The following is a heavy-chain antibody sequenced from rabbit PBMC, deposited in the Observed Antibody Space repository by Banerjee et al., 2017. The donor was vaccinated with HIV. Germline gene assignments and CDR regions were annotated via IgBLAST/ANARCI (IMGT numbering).Heavy chain of an antibody. CDR1: GFSFSGSYW. V-gene: IGHV1S45*01. Sequence: QEQLVESGGGLVQPEGSLTLTCTASGFSFSGSYWICWVRQAPGKGLEWIACIYDGGSGSTYYASWAKGRFTITRSTSLNAVTLQMTSLTAADTATYFCARSSAGTSYYSIGRLDLRGPGTLVTVS. J-gene: IGHJ3*01. CDR2: IYDGGSGST. D-gene: IGHD8-1*01. CDR3: ARSSAGTSYYSIGRLDL.